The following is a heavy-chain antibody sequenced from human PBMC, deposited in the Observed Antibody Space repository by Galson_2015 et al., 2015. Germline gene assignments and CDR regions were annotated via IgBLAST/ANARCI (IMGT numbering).Heavy chain of an antibody. D-gene: IGHD2-21*02. CDR3: ARPPYCGGDCYLPEYYFDY. Sequence: SLRLSCAASGFTFSSYAMHWVRQAPGKGLEWVAVISYDGSNKYYADSVKGRFTISRDNSKNTLYLQMNSLRAEDTAVYYCARPPYCGGDCYLPEYYFDYWGQGTLVTVSS. CDR1: GFTFSSYA. J-gene: IGHJ4*02. CDR2: ISYDGSNK. V-gene: IGHV3-30-3*01.